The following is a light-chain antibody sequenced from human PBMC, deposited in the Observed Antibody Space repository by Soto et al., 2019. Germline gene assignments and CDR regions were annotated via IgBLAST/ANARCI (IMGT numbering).Light chain of an antibody. CDR1: SSNIGSHN. J-gene: IGLJ1*01. V-gene: IGLV1-47*01. Sequence: QSVLTQPPSASVTPGQRVSISCSGGSSNIGSHNVYWYQQLPGTAPKLLISKNNQRPSGVPDRFSGSKSGTSASLAISGLRSEDEADYYCAAWDDSLSGRVFGTGTKVTVL. CDR3: AAWDDSLSGRV. CDR2: KNN.